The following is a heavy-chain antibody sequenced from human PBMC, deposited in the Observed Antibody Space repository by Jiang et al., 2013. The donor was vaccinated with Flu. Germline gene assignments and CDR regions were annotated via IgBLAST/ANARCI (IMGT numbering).Heavy chain of an antibody. CDR2: ITSSSGHI. Sequence: QLLESGGGLVKPGGSLRLSCAASKFTFSSYTMNWVRQAPGKGLEWVSSITSSSGHIYYADSVKGRFTISRDNAKDSLYLQMNSLRAEDTAVYFCVRDPNPSLYCSSNSCYGDVWGKGTTVTVSS. V-gene: IGHV3-21*01. D-gene: IGHD2-2*01. J-gene: IGHJ6*04. CDR1: KFTFSSYT. CDR3: VRDPNPSLYCSSNSCYGDV.